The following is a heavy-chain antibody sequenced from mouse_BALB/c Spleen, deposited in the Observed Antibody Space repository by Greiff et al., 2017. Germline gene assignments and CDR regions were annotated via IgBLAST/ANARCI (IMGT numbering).Heavy chain of an antibody. CDR2: INPSNGGT. J-gene: IGHJ3*01. Sequence: QVQLQQSGAELVKPGASVKLSCKASGYTFTSYYMYWVKLRPGQGLEWIGEINPSNGGTNFNEKFKSKATLTVDKSSSTAYMQLSSLTSEDSAVYYCTGAYYRAWFAYWGQGTLVTVSA. CDR3: TGAYYRAWFAY. CDR1: GYTFTSYY. V-gene: IGHV1S16*01. D-gene: IGHD2-14*01.